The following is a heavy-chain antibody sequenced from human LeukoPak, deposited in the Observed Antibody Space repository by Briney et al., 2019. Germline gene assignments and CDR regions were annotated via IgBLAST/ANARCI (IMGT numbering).Heavy chain of an antibody. CDR1: GGSISSYY. D-gene: IGHD6-13*01. V-gene: IGHV4-4*07. CDR3: ARDGYSSSWYEAFDI. Sequence: SETLSLTCTVSGGSISSYYWSWIRQPAGKGLEWIGRIYTSGSTNYNPSLKSRVTMSVDTSKNQFSLKLSSVTAADTAVYYCARDGYSSSWYEAFDIWGQGTMVTVSS. CDR2: IYTSGST. J-gene: IGHJ3*02.